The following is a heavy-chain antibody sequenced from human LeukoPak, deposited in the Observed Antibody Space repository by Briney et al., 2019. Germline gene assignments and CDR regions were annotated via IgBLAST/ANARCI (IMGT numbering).Heavy chain of an antibody. V-gene: IGHV3-11*01. CDR1: GFTFSDYY. J-gene: IGHJ4*02. Sequence: NPGGSLRLSCAASGFTFSDYYMSWIRQAPGKGLEWVSYISSSGSTIYCADSVKGRFTISRDNAKNSLYLQMNSLRAEDTAVYYCARYQVYYDILTGYYNDQYYFDYWGQGTLVTVSS. CDR2: ISSSGSTI. D-gene: IGHD3-9*01. CDR3: ARYQVYYDILTGYYNDQYYFDY.